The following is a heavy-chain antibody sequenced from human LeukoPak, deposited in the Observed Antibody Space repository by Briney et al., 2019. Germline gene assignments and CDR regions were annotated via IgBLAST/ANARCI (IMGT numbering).Heavy chain of an antibody. V-gene: IGHV3-21*01. J-gene: IGHJ6*03. CDR1: GFTVSRNY. CDR2: ITSSSTYI. Sequence: PGGSLRLSCAASGFTVSRNYMNWVRQAPGKGLEWVSSITSSSTYIYYADSVRGRFTISRDNAKNSLYLQMNSLRAEDTAVYFCARDPYSGNYGAYYYYYMDVWGKGTTVTISS. CDR3: ARDPYSGNYGAYYYYYMDV. D-gene: IGHD1-26*01.